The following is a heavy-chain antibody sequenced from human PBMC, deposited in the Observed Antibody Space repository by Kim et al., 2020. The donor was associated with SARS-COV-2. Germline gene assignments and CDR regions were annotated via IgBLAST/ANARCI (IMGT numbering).Heavy chain of an antibody. J-gene: IGHJ4*02. Sequence: SETLSLTCAVNGDPFSGYFWSWIRQSPEKGLEWIGEINDRGSTTYNPSLESRVSMSVDIFKKQFSLNLSSVTAADTAVYHCARVDDYYGSGSSAYWGRGT. CDR1: GDPFSGYF. CDR3: ARVDDYYGSGSSAY. V-gene: IGHV4-34*01. D-gene: IGHD3-10*01. CDR2: INDRGST.